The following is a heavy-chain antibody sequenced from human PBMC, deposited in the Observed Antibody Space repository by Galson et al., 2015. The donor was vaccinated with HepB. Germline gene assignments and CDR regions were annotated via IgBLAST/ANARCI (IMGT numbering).Heavy chain of an antibody. CDR3: ARLSASVAGDYYYYGMDV. J-gene: IGHJ6*02. D-gene: IGHD6-19*01. V-gene: IGHV7-4-1*02. CDR1: GYTFTSYA. Sequence: SVKVSCKASGYTFTSYAMHWVRQAPGQGLEWMGWINTNTGNPTYAQGFTGRFVFSLDTSVSTAYLQISSLKAEDTAVYYCARLSASVAGDYYYYGMDVWGQGTTVTVSS. CDR2: INTNTGNP.